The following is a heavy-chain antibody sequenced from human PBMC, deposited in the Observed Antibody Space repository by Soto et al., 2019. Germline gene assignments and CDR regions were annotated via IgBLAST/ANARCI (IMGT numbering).Heavy chain of an antibody. CDR2: INPSGGST. D-gene: IGHD3-22*01. CDR3: ARGPHYYDSSGYYQFDY. V-gene: IGHV1-46*01. J-gene: IGHJ4*02. Sequence: GASVKVSCKASGYTFTSYYMHWVRQAPGQGLEWMGIINPSGGSTSYAQKFQGRVTMTRDTSTSTVYMELSSLRSEDTAVYYCARGPHYYDSSGYYQFDYWGQGTLVTVSS. CDR1: GYTFTSYY.